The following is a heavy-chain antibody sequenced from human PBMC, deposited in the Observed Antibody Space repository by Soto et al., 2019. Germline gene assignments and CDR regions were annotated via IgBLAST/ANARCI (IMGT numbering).Heavy chain of an antibody. CDR3: GRVMIGTSRHPASDY. Sequence: SETLSLTCSVSGASISSRDYYWGWIRQTPGKGLEWIGNIDYNGVTYYNPSLKSRVTVSKDTSKNQFSLKVASVTAADTAIYYCGRVMIGTSRHPASDYWGPGTQVTVSS. CDR2: IDYNGVT. CDR1: GASISSRDYY. V-gene: IGHV4-39*01. J-gene: IGHJ4*02. D-gene: IGHD2-2*01.